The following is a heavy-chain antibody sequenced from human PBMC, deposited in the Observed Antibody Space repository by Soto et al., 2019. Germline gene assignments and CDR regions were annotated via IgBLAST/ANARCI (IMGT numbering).Heavy chain of an antibody. CDR2: INAGNGNT. CDR1: GYTFTSYA. CDR3: ASGCGPGGDCCSGSFDY. J-gene: IGHJ4*02. Sequence: ASVKVSCKASGYTFTSYAMHWVRQAPGQRLEWMGWINAGNGNTKYSQKFQGRVTITRDTSASTAYMELSSLRSEDTAVYYCASGCGPGGDCCSGSFDYWGQGTLVTVSS. D-gene: IGHD2-21*02. V-gene: IGHV1-3*01.